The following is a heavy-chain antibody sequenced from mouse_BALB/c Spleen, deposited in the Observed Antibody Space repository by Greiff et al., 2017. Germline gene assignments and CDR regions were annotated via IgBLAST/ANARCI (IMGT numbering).Heavy chain of an antibody. CDR2: IYPGSGST. Sequence: QVHVKQSGPELVKPGASVKMSCKASGYTFTDYVISWVKQRTGQGLEWIGEIYPGSGSTYYNEKFKGKATLTADKSSNTAYMQLSSLTSEDSAVYFCAGGDGNYVPSWFAYWGQGTLVTVSA. D-gene: IGHD2-1*01. V-gene: IGHV1-77*01. CDR1: GYTFTDYV. CDR3: AGGDGNYVPSWFAY. J-gene: IGHJ3*01.